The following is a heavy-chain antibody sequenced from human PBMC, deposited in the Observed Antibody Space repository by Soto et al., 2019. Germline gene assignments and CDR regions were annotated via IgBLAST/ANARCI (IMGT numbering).Heavy chain of an antibody. D-gene: IGHD7-27*01. V-gene: IGHV3-33*01. CDR3: VRDLLGSGGHFDY. CDR2: IWYDGSNT. CDR1: GFIFSSFG. J-gene: IGHJ4*02. Sequence: GGSLRISCAASGFIFSSFGMHWVRQAPGKGLEWVAHIWYDGSNTYYADSVKGRFTISRDNSRNTLYLQMNSLRAEDTAVYHCVRDLLGSGGHFDYWGQGTPVTVSS.